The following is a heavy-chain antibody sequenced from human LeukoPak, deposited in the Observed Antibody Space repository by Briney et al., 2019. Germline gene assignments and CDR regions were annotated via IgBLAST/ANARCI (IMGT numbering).Heavy chain of an antibody. Sequence: PSETLSLTCTVSGGSISSHFWSWIRQPPGKGLEWVGYMFYSGSTNYNASLKSRVTISVDASKNQFSLKLTSVSAADTAVYYCARDRAPVTVIRGAPGGFDPWGQGTLVTVSS. D-gene: IGHD3-10*01. CDR2: MFYSGST. J-gene: IGHJ5*02. CDR3: ARDRAPVTVIRGAPGGFDP. V-gene: IGHV4-59*11. CDR1: GGSISSHF.